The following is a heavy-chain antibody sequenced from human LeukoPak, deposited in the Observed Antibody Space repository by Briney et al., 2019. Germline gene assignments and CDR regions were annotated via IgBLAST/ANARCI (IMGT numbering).Heavy chain of an antibody. CDR3: ASEPYSNYDYYYYMDV. V-gene: IGHV4-39*01. Sequence: SETLSLXCTVSGGSISSSSYYWGWNRQPPGKGPEWIGSIYYSGSTYYNPSLKSRVTISVDTSKNQFSLKLSSVTAADTAVYYCASEPYSNYDYYYYMDVWGKGTTVTVSS. CDR1: GGSISSSSYY. J-gene: IGHJ6*03. CDR2: IYYSGST. D-gene: IGHD4-11*01.